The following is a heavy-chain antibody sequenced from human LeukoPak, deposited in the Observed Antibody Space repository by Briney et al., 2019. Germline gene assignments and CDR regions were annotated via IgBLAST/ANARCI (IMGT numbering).Heavy chain of an antibody. J-gene: IGHJ4*02. CDR2: ISSSSSYI. CDR3: ARISYGSGSSADY. D-gene: IGHD3-10*01. Sequence: GGSLRLSCAASGFTFSSYSMNWVRRAPGKGLGWVSSISSSSSYIYYADSVKGRFTISRDNAKNSLYLQMNSLRAEDTAVYYCARISYGSGSSADYWGQGTLVTVSS. V-gene: IGHV3-21*01. CDR1: GFTFSSYS.